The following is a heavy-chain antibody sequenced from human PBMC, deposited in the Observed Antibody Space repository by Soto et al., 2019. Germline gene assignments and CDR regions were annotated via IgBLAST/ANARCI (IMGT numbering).Heavy chain of an antibody. CDR3: ARGLNGYLHYFDY. Sequence: GASVKVSCKASGYTFTSYAMHWVRQAPGQRLEWMGWINAGNGNTKYSQKFQGRVTITRDTSASTAYMELSSLRSEDTAVYYCARGLNGYLHYFDYWGQGILVTVSS. CDR2: INAGNGNT. D-gene: IGHD5-18*01. V-gene: IGHV1-3*01. CDR1: GYTFTSYA. J-gene: IGHJ4*02.